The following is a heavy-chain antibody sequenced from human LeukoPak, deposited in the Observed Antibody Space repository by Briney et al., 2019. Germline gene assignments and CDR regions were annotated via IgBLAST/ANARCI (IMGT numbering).Heavy chain of an antibody. D-gene: IGHD4-17*01. CDR2: INPRGGST. CDR3: ARENADYTFAFDF. CDR1: GYTFTPNY. Sequence: ASVKVSCKASGYTFTPNYMHWVRQATGQGLEWMGKINPRGGSTTYAQKFQVRLTMARDTSTSTVYMDLSSLRSEDTAVYYCARENADYTFAFDFWGRGTVVTVSS. V-gene: IGHV1-46*01. J-gene: IGHJ4*02.